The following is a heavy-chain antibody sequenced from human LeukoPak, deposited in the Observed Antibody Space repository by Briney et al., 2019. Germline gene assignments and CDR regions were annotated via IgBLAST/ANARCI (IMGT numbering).Heavy chain of an antibody. Sequence: ASVKVSCKASGYTFTSYDINWVRQATGQGLEWMGWMNPNSGNTGYAQKFQGRVTMTRNTSISTAYMELSSLRSEDTAVYYCARGWAVLRFLEWLIRPGDYYGMDVWGQGTTVTVSS. J-gene: IGHJ6*02. CDR3: ARGWAVLRFLEWLIRPGDYYGMDV. V-gene: IGHV1-8*01. CDR2: MNPNSGNT. CDR1: GYTFTSYD. D-gene: IGHD3-3*01.